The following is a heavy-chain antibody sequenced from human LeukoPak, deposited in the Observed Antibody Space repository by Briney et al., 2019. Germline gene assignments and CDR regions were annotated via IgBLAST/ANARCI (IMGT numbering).Heavy chain of an antibody. CDR1: GFTFSNAW. CDR3: AKDQKGAYVGYFDY. J-gene: IGHJ4*02. V-gene: IGHV3-15*01. CDR2: IKSKTDGGTT. Sequence: GGSLRLSCAASGFTFSNAWMSWVRQAPGKGLEWVGRIKSKTDGGTTDYAAPVKGRFTISRDDSKNTLYLQMNSLKTEDTAVYYCAKDQKGAYVGYFDYWGQGTLVTVSS. D-gene: IGHD5-12*01.